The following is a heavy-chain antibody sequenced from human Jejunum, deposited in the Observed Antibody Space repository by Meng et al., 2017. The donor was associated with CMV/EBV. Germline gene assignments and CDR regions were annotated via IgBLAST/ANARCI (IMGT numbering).Heavy chain of an antibody. J-gene: IGHJ4*02. CDR3: ARDDHNQRAYFDN. CDR2: VYFTVHS. V-gene: IGHV4-39*07. Sequence: QLQSVETGPGVVRPPDTVSLTCNVSGDSISNTDYYCAWIRQPPGKGLEWIVTVYFTVHSYLNPSFKNRVTISVETSKNHFSLKLYSVTAADTAVYYCARDDHNQRAYFDNWGQGALVTVSS. CDR1: GDSISNTDYY. D-gene: IGHD1-1*01.